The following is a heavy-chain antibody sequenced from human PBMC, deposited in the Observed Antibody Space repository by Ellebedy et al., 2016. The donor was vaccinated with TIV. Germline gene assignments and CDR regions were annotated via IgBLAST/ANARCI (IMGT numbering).Heavy chain of an antibody. CDR3: VGFGVFNI. D-gene: IGHD3-3*01. CDR2: INTDGSEK. Sequence: GESLKISCAASGFSFSNFWMTWVRQAPGKGLEWVAHINTDGSEKYYVDSVKVRFTISRENAKNALFLQMDGLRVDDSAVYYCVGFGVFNIWGQGEPVTVSS. CDR1: GFSFSNFW. V-gene: IGHV3-7*01. J-gene: IGHJ4*02.